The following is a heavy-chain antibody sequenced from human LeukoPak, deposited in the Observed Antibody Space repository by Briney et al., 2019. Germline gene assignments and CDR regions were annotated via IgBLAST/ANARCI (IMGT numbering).Heavy chain of an antibody. Sequence: SVKVSCKASGGTFSSYAISWVRQAPGQGLEWMGGIISIFGTANYAQKFQGRVTITADESTSTAYMELSSLGSEDTAVYYCARDDSSGYPTDYWGQGTLVTVSS. D-gene: IGHD3-22*01. CDR3: ARDDSSGYPTDY. CDR1: GGTFSSYA. CDR2: IISIFGTA. J-gene: IGHJ4*02. V-gene: IGHV1-69*13.